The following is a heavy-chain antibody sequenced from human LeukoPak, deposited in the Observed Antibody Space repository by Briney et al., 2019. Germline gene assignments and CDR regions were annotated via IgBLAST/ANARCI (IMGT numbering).Heavy chain of an antibody. V-gene: IGHV1-18*01. CDR2: ISAYNGNT. J-gene: IGHJ4*02. CDR1: GYTFTSYG. CDR3: ARRAAYYYDSSGSGYFDY. Sequence: GASVKVSCKASGYTFTSYGISWVRQAPGQGLEWMGWISAYNGNTNYAQKLQGRVTMTTDTSTSTAYMELRSLRSDDTAVYYCARRAAYYYDSSGSGYFDYWGQGTLVTVSS. D-gene: IGHD3-22*01.